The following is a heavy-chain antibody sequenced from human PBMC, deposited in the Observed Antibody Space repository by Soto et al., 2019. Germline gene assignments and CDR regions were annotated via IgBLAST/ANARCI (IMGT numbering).Heavy chain of an antibody. CDR1: GGSISSGPYS. V-gene: IGHV4-39*01. CDR3: ARSVNGVKGPSGYSSSREWYYYGMDV. CDR2: FYYSGST. J-gene: IGHJ6*02. D-gene: IGHD6-13*01. Sequence: PSETLSLTCTVSGGSISSGPYSWGWIRQPPGKGLEWIGTFYYSGSTHYNPSLESRVTISVDTSKNQFSLKVSSVTAADTAMYYCARSVNGVKGPSGYSSSREWYYYGMDVWGQGTTVTVSS.